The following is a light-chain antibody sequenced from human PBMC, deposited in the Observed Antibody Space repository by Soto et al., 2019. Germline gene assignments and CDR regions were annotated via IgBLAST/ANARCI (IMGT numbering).Light chain of an antibody. CDR3: CSYAGSL. CDR1: SSDVGSYNL. J-gene: IGLJ1*01. CDR2: EGS. Sequence: QSVLTQPASVSGSPGQSITISCTGTSSDVGSYNLVSWYQQHPGKAPKLMIYEGSKRPSGVSNRFSGSKSGNTASLTISGLQAEDEADYYCCSYAGSLFETGTKVTVL. V-gene: IGLV2-23*01.